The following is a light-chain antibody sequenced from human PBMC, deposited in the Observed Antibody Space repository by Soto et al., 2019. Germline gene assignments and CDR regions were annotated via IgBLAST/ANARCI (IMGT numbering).Light chain of an antibody. Sequence: VLTQPPSVSAALAQNATILCYGSSSNIGGNSVSWYQQLPGTAPKLLIYDDNKRPSGIPDRFSGSKSGTSATLGITGFQTGDEADYYCGSWDSSLSAYVFGTGTKVTVL. J-gene: IGLJ1*01. CDR3: GSWDSSLSAYV. CDR2: DDN. CDR1: SSNIGGNS. V-gene: IGLV1-51*01.